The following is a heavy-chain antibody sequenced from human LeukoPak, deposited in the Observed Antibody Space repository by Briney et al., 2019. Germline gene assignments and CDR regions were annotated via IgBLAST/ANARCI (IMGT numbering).Heavy chain of an antibody. V-gene: IGHV3-33*01. D-gene: IGHD6-19*01. CDR1: GFTFSSYG. Sequence: GGSLRLSCAASGFTFSSYGMHWVRQAPGKGLEWVAVIWYDGSNKYYAGSVKGRFTISRDNSKNTLYLEMNSLRAEDTAVYYCARDRYSSGWADAFDIWGQGTMVTVSS. CDR3: ARDRYSSGWADAFDI. CDR2: IWYDGSNK. J-gene: IGHJ3*02.